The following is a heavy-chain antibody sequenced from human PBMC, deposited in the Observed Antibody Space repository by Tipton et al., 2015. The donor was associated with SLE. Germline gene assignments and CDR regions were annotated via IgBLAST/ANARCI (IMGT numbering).Heavy chain of an antibody. J-gene: IGHJ4*02. CDR1: GFTFSDYY. V-gene: IGHV3-11*06. Sequence: SLRLSCAASGFTFSDYYMSWIRQAPGKGLEWVSYISSSSSYTNYADSVKGRFIISRDNSKNTVFLQMSSLRAEDTAVYYCARDSMAGYFDCWGPGTLVTVSS. CDR2: ISSSSSYT. CDR3: ARDSMAGYFDC. D-gene: IGHD5-24*01.